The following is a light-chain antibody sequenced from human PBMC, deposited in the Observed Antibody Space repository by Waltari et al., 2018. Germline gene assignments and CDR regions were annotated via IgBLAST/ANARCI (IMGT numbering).Light chain of an antibody. Sequence: DIVMTQSPDSLAVSLGERATIHCKSSQSVLYSSNNKNYLTWYQQKPGQPPKLLIYWASTRESGVPDRFSGSGSGTDFTLTISGLQAEDVAVYYCQQSYSTPDTFGQGTKLEIK. J-gene: IGKJ2*01. V-gene: IGKV4-1*01. CDR3: QQSYSTPDT. CDR2: WAS. CDR1: QSVLYSSNNKNY.